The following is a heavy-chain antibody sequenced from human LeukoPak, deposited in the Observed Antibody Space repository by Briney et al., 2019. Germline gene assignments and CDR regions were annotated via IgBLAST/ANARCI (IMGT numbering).Heavy chain of an antibody. Sequence: GGSLRLSCAASGFTFSYFAMNWVRQAPGKGLEWVSAISGSYSTYYADSVKGRLTISRDNSQSTLYLHMNSLSTEDTALYYCARAVRAPGTPENAFDIWGQGTMVTVSS. CDR1: GFTFSYFA. CDR2: ISGSYST. CDR3: ARAVRAPGTPENAFDI. J-gene: IGHJ3*02. D-gene: IGHD6-13*01. V-gene: IGHV3-23*01.